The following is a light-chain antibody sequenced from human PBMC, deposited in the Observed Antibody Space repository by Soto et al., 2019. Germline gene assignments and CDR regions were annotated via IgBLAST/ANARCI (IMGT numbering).Light chain of an antibody. J-gene: IGLJ3*02. CDR1: SSDIGGYNY. CDR2: EVS. Sequence: QSVLTQPASVSGSPGQSITISCTGTSSDIGGYNYVSWYQQHPGKAPKLMIFEVSNRPSGVSHRFAGSKSGNAASLTISGLQAEDEADYYCSSYISSGPVFGGGTKLTVL. V-gene: IGLV2-14*01. CDR3: SSYISSGPV.